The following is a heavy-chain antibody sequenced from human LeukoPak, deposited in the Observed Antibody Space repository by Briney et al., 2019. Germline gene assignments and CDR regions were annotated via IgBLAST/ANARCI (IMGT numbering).Heavy chain of an antibody. CDR1: GFTFDDYA. J-gene: IGHJ5*02. CDR3: AKDGTTTRYNWFDT. CDR2: IIRSPHST. V-gene: IGHV3-23*01. D-gene: IGHD4-11*01. Sequence: GRSLRLSCAASGFTFDDYAMHWVRQAPGKGLEWVSGIIRSPHSTSYYADSVKGRFTISRDISKNTLYLQMNSLRAEDTAIYYCAKDGTTTRYNWFDTWGQGTLVTVSS.